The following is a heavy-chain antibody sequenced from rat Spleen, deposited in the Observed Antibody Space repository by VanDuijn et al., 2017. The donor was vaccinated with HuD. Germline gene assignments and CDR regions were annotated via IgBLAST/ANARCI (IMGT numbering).Heavy chain of an antibody. J-gene: IGHJ2*01. Sequence: EVQLVESGGGLVQPGRSMKLSCAASGFTFSDYGMAWVLQAPTKGLEGVASISSEGRSSYYRDSVKGRFTISRDNAKSTLYLQMNSLRSEDTATYYCTRDRSMYTTDYSLFDYWGQGVMVTVSS. V-gene: IGHV5-20*01. CDR3: TRDRSMYTTDYSLFDY. CDR2: ISSEGRSS. D-gene: IGHD1-6*01. CDR1: GFTFSDYG.